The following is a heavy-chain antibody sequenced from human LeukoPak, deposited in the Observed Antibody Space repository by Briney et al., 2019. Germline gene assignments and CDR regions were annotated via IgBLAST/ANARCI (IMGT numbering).Heavy chain of an antibody. CDR3: ARDVGGVGGY. Sequence: GGSLRLSCAASGFTFSSYSMNWVRQAPGKGLEWVSSISSSSSYIYYADSVKGRFTISRDNAKNSLYLQMNSQRAEDTAVYYCARDVGGVGGYWGQGTLVTVSS. CDR2: ISSSSSYI. J-gene: IGHJ4*02. V-gene: IGHV3-21*01. CDR1: GFTFSSYS. D-gene: IGHD2-15*01.